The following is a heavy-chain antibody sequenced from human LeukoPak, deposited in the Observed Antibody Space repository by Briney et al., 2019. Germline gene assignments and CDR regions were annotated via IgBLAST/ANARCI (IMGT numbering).Heavy chain of an antibody. D-gene: IGHD5-18*01. Sequence: SETLSLTCAVYGGSFSGYYWSWIRQPPGKGLEWIGEINHSGSTNYNPSLKSRVTISVDTSKNQFSLKLSSVTAADTAVYYCARVPTRGYSYGPLGFDYWGQGTLVTVSS. V-gene: IGHV4-34*01. CDR1: GGSFSGYY. CDR2: INHSGST. CDR3: ARVPTRGYSYGPLGFDY. J-gene: IGHJ4*02.